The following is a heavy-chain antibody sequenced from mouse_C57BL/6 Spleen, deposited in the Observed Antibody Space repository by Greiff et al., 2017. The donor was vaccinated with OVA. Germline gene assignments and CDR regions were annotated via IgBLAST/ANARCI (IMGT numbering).Heavy chain of an antibody. J-gene: IGHJ2*01. CDR2: IYPGSGNT. D-gene: IGHD2-3*01. Sequence: VQLQQSGAELVRPGASVKLSCKASGYTFTDYYINWVKQRPGQGLEWIARIYPGSGNTYYNEKFKGKATLTAEKSSSTAYMQLSSLTSEDSAVYFCARSGDGYDYWGQGTTLTVSS. V-gene: IGHV1-76*01. CDR3: ARSGDGYDY. CDR1: GYTFTDYY.